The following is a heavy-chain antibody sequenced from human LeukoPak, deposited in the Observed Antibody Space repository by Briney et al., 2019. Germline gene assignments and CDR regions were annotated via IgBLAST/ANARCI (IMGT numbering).Heavy chain of an antibody. CDR2: ISSSGDTI. CDR1: GFILSGYE. Sequence: GGSLRLSCAASGFILSGYEMNWVRQAPGKGLEWVSFISSSGDTIYYTDSVKGRFTVSRDNAKNSLYLQVNSLRAEDTAVYYCAREISRFGIWGQGTLVTVSS. V-gene: IGHV3-48*03. CDR3: AREISRFGI. J-gene: IGHJ4*02. D-gene: IGHD3-16*01.